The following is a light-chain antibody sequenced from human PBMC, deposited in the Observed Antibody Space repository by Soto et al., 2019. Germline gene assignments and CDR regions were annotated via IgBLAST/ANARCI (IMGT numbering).Light chain of an antibody. CDR1: QSISSW. Sequence: DIQMTQSPSTPSASVGDRVTITCRASQSISSWLACYQQKPGKAPNLLIHKASHLESGVPSRFSGSGSGTEFTLTISSLQPGDFATYYCQHYNTYPWTFGQGTKVDIK. J-gene: IGKJ1*01. CDR3: QHYNTYPWT. CDR2: KAS. V-gene: IGKV1-5*03.